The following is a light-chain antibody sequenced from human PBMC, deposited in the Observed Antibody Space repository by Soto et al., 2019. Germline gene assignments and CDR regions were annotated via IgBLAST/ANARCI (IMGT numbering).Light chain of an antibody. CDR1: QTIATF. CDR3: QETYRTPVT. J-gene: IGKJ2*01. Sequence: DIQMTQSPSSLSASVGDRVTITCRASQTIATFLNWYQQKPGQAPRLLIYAASNLDNGVPSTFSGSGSETVFTLTISSLQPEDFATYFCQETYRTPVTFGQGTKLEIK. V-gene: IGKV1-39*01. CDR2: AAS.